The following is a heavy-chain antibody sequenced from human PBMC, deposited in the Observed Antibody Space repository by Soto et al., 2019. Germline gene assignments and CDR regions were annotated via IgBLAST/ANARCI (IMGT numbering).Heavy chain of an antibody. D-gene: IGHD5-18*01. Sequence: LSLTCTVSGGSISSTSYYWGWIRQPPGKGLEWMGSFYYSGSTYYNPSLKSRVTISVDTSKNQFSLKLSSVTAADTAVYYCARQTGYSYGHNWFDPWGQGTLVTVSS. CDR2: FYYSGST. CDR3: ARQTGYSYGHNWFDP. V-gene: IGHV4-39*01. J-gene: IGHJ5*02. CDR1: GGSISSTSYY.